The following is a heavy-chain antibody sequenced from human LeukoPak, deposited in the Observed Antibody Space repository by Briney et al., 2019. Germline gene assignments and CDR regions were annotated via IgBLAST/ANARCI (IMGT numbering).Heavy chain of an antibody. CDR3: ARTMTHYDILTGPNWFDP. CDR2: ISSSGSTI. J-gene: IGHJ5*02. V-gene: IGHV3-48*03. CDR1: GFTFSSYE. D-gene: IGHD3-9*01. Sequence: PGGSLRLSCAASGFTFSSYEMNWVRQAPGKGLEWVSYISSSGSTIYYADSVKGRFTISRDNAKNSLYLQMNSLRAEDTAVYYCARTMTHYDILTGPNWFDPWGQGTLVTVSS.